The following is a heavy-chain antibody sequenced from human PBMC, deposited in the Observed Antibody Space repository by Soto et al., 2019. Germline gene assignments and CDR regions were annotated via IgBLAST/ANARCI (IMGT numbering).Heavy chain of an antibody. Sequence: ASLKVSCNASGYTFTSYGIIWVLHAPGQGLEWMGWIRAYNVNKNDAQKLQGRVTMTKDPSTSTAYIELRSRRSDDTAVYYCARDRSAAGKDWLDPWGQGSLVTVSS. CDR1: GYTFTSYG. CDR3: ARDRSAAGKDWLDP. V-gene: IGHV1-18*01. CDR2: IRAYNVNK. J-gene: IGHJ5*02. D-gene: IGHD6-13*01.